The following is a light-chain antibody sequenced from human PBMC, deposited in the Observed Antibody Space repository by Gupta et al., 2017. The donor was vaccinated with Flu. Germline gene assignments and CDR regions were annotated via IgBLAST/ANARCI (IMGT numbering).Light chain of an antibody. CDR3: QQYGSPLT. Sequence: PGTLSLSPGERATLSCRASQSVSSSYLAWYQQKPGQAPRLLIYGASSRATGIPDRFSGSGSGTDFTLTISRLEPEDFAVYYCQQYGSPLTFGGGTKVEIK. CDR1: QSVSSSY. CDR2: GAS. J-gene: IGKJ4*01. V-gene: IGKV3-20*01.